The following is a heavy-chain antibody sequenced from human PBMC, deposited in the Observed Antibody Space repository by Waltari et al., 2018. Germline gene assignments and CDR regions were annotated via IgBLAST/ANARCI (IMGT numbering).Heavy chain of an antibody. CDR2: IYYRGST. D-gene: IGHD5-12*01. V-gene: IGHV4-59*05. CDR1: GFTVSSHY. Sequence: VQLVESGGGLVQPGGSLRLSCAASGFTVSSHYMSWVRQAPGKGLEWIGSIYYRGSTYYTPSPIGGLTYSVDRSKNQFSLKRSSVTAADTALYHCAVATMGGSYYYYYGMDVWGQGTTVTVSS. J-gene: IGHJ6*02. CDR3: AVATMGGSYYYYYGMDV.